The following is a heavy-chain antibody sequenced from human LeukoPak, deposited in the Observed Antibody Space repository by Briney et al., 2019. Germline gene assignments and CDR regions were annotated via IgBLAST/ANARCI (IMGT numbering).Heavy chain of an antibody. CDR2: IKQDGGEI. V-gene: IGHV3-7*01. Sequence: PGGSLRLSCAASGFTFDDYGMSWVRQAPGKGPEWVASIKQDGGEIYYVESVKGRFTISRDNARNSLYLQMNSLSVEDTAVYYCAREWNWGQGSLVTVSS. CDR3: AREWN. J-gene: IGHJ4*02. CDR1: GFTFDDYG.